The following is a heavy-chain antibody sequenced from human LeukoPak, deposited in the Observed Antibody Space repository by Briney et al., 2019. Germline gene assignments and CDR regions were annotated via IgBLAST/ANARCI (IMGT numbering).Heavy chain of an antibody. CDR2: IRYDGSNK. J-gene: IGHJ4*02. D-gene: IGHD6-19*01. CDR3: AKDRSSYSSGWYFFDY. V-gene: IGHV3-30*02. CDR1: GFTFSSYG. Sequence: PGGPLRLSCAASGFTFSSYGMHWVRQAPGKGLEWVAFIRYDGSNKYYADSVKGRFTISRDNSKNTLYLQMNSLRAEDTAVYYCAKDRSSYSSGWYFFDYWGQGTLVTVSS.